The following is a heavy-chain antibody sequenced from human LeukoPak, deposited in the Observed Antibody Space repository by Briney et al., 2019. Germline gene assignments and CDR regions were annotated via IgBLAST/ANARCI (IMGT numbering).Heavy chain of an antibody. CDR2: ISGSSDST. V-gene: IGHV3-23*01. J-gene: IGHJ6*02. CDR3: AKTQRDCSSTSCSRYFGMDV. CDR1: GFTFSSYA. D-gene: IGHD2-2*01. Sequence: GGSLRLSCAASGFTFSSYALTWVRQAPGKGLERVSAISGSSDSTLFADSVKGRFTISRDNSKNTLYLQMNSLRAEDTAVYYCAKTQRDCSSTSCSRYFGMDVWGQGTTVTVSS.